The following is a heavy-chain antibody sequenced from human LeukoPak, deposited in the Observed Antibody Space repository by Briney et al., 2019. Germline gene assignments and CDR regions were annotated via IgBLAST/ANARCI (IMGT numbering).Heavy chain of an antibody. V-gene: IGHV4-34*01. Sequence: PSETLALTCAVYGGSFSGYYWSWIRQPPGKGLEWIGESNHSGSTNYNPSLKSRVTISVDTSKNQFSLKLSSVTAADTAVYYCARPLWFGSSEGDYYYMDVWGKGTTVTVSS. CDR1: GGSFSGYY. CDR2: SNHSGST. D-gene: IGHD3-10*01. J-gene: IGHJ6*03. CDR3: ARPLWFGSSEGDYYYMDV.